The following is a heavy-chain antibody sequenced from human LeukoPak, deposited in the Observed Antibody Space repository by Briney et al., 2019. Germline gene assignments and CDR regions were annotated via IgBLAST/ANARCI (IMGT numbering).Heavy chain of an antibody. J-gene: IGHJ4*02. V-gene: IGHV3-66*01. CDR1: GFTFSSYA. Sequence: GGSLRLSCVASGFTFSSYAMTWVRQAPGKGLEWVSVIYSGGSTYYADSVKGRFTISRDNSKNTLYLQMNSLRVEDTAVYYCALGLVTDYWGQGTLVTVSS. CDR2: IYSGGST. D-gene: IGHD3-9*01. CDR3: ALGLVTDY.